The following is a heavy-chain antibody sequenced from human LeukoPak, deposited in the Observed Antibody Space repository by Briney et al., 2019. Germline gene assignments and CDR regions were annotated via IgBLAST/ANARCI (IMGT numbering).Heavy chain of an antibody. CDR3: ARGRITMVRGVTKEVYYYYGMDV. J-gene: IGHJ6*02. Sequence: PGGSLRLSCAASGFTFSSCSMNWVRQAPGKGLEWVSSISSSSSYIYYADSVKGRFTISRDNAKNSLYLQMNSLRAEDTAVYYCARGRITMVRGVTKEVYYYYGMDVWGQGTTVTVSS. V-gene: IGHV3-21*01. CDR1: GFTFSSCS. D-gene: IGHD3-10*01. CDR2: ISSSSSYI.